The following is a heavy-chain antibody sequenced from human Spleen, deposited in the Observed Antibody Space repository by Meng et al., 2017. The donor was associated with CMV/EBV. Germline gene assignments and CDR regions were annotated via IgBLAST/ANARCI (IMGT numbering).Heavy chain of an antibody. D-gene: IGHD4-17*01. CDR2: INPNSGDT. V-gene: IGHV1-2*02. CDR3: ARAPVQYGDFDY. CDR1: GYTFTGYY. J-gene: IGHJ4*02. Sequence: ASVKVSCKTSGYTFTGYYIHWVRQAPGQGLEWVGWINPNSGDTDYAQKFQGRVTMTRDTSISTAHMELNRLRSDDTAVYYCARAPVQYGDFDYWGQGTRVTVSS.